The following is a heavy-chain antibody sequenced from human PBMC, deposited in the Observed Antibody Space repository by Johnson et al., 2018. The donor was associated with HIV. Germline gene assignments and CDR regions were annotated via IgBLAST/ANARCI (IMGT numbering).Heavy chain of an antibody. Sequence: QVQLVESGGGVVQPGRSLRLSCAASGFTFSSYGMHWVRQAPGKGLEWVAVIYSGGSTYYADSVKGRFTISRDNSKNTLYVQMNSLRAEDTAVYYCARGGWKVVTSIFAFDIWCQGTMVTVSS. CDR2: IYSGGST. V-gene: IGHV3-NL1*01. CDR3: ARGGWKVVTSIFAFDI. CDR1: GFTFSSYG. D-gene: IGHD2-21*02. J-gene: IGHJ3*02.